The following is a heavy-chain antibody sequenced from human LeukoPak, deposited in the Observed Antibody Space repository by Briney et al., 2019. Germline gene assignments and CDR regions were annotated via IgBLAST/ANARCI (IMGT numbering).Heavy chain of an antibody. J-gene: IGHJ3*02. CDR1: GGTFSSYA. CDR2: IIPIFGTA. CDR3: AREVSDIVVVPAAIRAFDI. D-gene: IGHD2-2*01. V-gene: IGHV1-69*13. Sequence: RASVKVSCKASGGTFSSYAISWVRQAPGQGLEWMGGIIPIFGTANYAQKFQGRVTITADESTSTAYMELSSLRSEDTAVYYCAREVSDIVVVPAAIRAFDIWGQGTMVTVSS.